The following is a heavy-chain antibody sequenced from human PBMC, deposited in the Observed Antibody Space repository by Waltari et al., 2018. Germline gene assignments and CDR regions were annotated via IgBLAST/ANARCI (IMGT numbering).Heavy chain of an antibody. V-gene: IGHV3-53*01. CDR3: ARTVGGSIAVAYDY. D-gene: IGHD6-19*01. CDR2: IYSGGST. J-gene: IGHJ4*02. Sequence: EVQLVESGGGLIQPGGSLRLSCAASGFTVSSNHLSWVRQAPGKGLEWVSVIYSGGSTYYADSVKGRFTISRDNSKNTLYLQMNSLRAEDTAVYYCARTVGGSIAVAYDYWGQGTLVTVSS. CDR1: GFTVSSNH.